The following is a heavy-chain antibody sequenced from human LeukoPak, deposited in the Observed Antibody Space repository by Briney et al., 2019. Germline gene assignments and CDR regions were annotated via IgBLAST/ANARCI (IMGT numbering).Heavy chain of an antibody. CDR3: VKDLYKGDSSSWYYFDY. D-gene: IGHD6-13*01. J-gene: IGHJ4*02. CDR1: EFTFSNYG. V-gene: IGHV3-64D*06. CDR2: ISANGGST. Sequence: GGSLRLSCAASEFTFSNYGMHWVRQAPGKGLEYVSAISANGGSTYYADSVKGRFTISRDNSKNTLYLQMSSLRAEDTAIYHCVKDLYKGDSSSWYYFDYWGQGTLVTVSS.